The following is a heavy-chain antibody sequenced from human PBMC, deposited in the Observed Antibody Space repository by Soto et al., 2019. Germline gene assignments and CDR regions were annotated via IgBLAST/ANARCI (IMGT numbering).Heavy chain of an antibody. D-gene: IGHD6-13*01. CDR3: ARDRLRDSSSWYDYYYYGMDV. J-gene: IGHJ6*02. V-gene: IGHV4-4*07. CDR2: IYTSGST. Sequence: SETLSLTCTVSGGSISSYYWSCIRKTAGKGVEWIGRIYTSGSTNYNPYLKSRVTMSVDTSKNQFSLKLSSVTAADTAVYYCARDRLRDSSSWYDYYYYGMDVWGQGTTVT. CDR1: GGSISSYY.